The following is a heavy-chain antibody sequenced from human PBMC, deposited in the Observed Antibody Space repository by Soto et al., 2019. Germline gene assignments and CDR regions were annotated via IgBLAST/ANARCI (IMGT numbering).Heavy chain of an antibody. CDR1: GGTFSSYT. D-gene: IGHD6-6*01. CDR2: INPNSGGT. J-gene: IGHJ6*02. V-gene: IGHV1-2*04. Sequence: ASVKVSCKASGGTFSSYTISWVRQAPGRGLEWMGWINPNSGGTNYAQKFQGWVTMTRDTSISTAYMELSRLRSDDTAVYYCARTYSSSSSYYYGMDVWGQGTTVTVSS. CDR3: ARTYSSSSSYYYGMDV.